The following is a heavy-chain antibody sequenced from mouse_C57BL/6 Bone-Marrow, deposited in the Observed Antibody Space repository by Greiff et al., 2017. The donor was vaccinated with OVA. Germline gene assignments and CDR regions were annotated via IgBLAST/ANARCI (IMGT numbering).Heavy chain of an antibody. Sequence: EVQGVESGGGLVQPGGSLKLSCAASGFTFSDYGMAWVRQAPRKGPEWVAFISNLAYSIYYADTVTGRFTISRENAKNTLYLEMSSLRSEDTAMYYCARDGSRGYFDVWGTGTTVTVSS. CDR2: ISNLAYSI. J-gene: IGHJ1*03. CDR1: GFTFSDYG. V-gene: IGHV5-15*01. CDR3: ARDGSRGYFDV. D-gene: IGHD1-1*01.